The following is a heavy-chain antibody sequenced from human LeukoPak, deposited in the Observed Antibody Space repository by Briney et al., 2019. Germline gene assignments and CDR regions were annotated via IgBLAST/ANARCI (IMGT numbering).Heavy chain of an antibody. CDR1: GYTFTSYD. Sequence: GASVKVSCKASGYTFTSYDINWVRQATGQGLEWMGWMSPDSGYTGYAQTFQGRVTLTRNTSVSTAFMELSSLRSEDTALYYCEIYTGYDSCWGQGTLVTVSS. CDR3: EIYTGYDSC. J-gene: IGHJ4*02. V-gene: IGHV1-8*01. D-gene: IGHD5-12*01. CDR2: MSPDSGYT.